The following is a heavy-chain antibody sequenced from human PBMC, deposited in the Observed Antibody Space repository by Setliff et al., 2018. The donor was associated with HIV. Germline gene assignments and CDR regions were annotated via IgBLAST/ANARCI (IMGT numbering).Heavy chain of an antibody. CDR3: VKDKRYSSSWFDY. CDR1: GFTFSSYA. D-gene: IGHD6-13*01. Sequence: PGGSLRLSCAASGFTFSSYAMSWVRQAPGKGLEWVSAISGSGGSTYYADSVKGRFTISRDNSKNTLYLQMSSLRAEDTAVYYCVKDKRYSSSWFDYWGQGTLVTAPQ. J-gene: IGHJ4*02. CDR2: ISGSGGST. V-gene: IGHV3-23*01.